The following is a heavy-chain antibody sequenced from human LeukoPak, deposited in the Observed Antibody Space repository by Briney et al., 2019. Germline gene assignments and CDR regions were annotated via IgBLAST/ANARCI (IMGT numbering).Heavy chain of an antibody. CDR1: GFTFSTYA. CDR3: ARCHSSGWYFDY. CDR2: ISYDARNI. Sequence: GGSLRLSCAASGFTFSTYAIHWVRQAPGKGLEWVAVISYDARNIYYADSVKGRFTISRDNSKNTLYLQMNRLRAEDTAVYYCARCHSSGWYFDYWGQGTLVTVSS. D-gene: IGHD6-19*01. V-gene: IGHV3-30*04. J-gene: IGHJ4*02.